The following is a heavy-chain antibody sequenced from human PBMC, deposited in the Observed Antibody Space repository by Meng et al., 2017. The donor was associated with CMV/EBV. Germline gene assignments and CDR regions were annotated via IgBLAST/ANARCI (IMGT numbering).Heavy chain of an antibody. Sequence: ASVKVSCKASGYTFTGYYMHWVRQAPGQGLEWMGWINPNSGGTNYAQKFQGRVTMTRDTSISTAYMELSRLRSDDTAVYYCARDYLIAAADTNYYYGMDVWGQGTTVTVSS. J-gene: IGHJ6*02. CDR3: ARDYLIAAADTNYYYGMDV. V-gene: IGHV1-2*02. CDR1: GYTFTGYY. D-gene: IGHD6-13*01. CDR2: INPNSGGT.